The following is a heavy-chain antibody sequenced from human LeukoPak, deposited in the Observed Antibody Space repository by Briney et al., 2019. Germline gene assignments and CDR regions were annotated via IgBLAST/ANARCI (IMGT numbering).Heavy chain of an antibody. CDR1: GFTFRTYS. CDR3: ATYRQVLLPFES. D-gene: IGHD2-8*02. Sequence: GGSLRLSCAASGFTFRTYSMNWVRQAPGKGLGWVSSIFPSGGEIHYADSVRGRFTISRDNSKSTLSLQMNSLRAEDTAIYYCATYRQVLLPFESWGQGTLVTVSS. V-gene: IGHV3-21*04. J-gene: IGHJ4*02. CDR2: IFPSGGEI.